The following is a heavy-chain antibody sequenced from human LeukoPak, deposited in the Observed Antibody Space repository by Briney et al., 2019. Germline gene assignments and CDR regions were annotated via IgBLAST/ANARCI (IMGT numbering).Heavy chain of an antibody. D-gene: IGHD6-25*01. CDR1: GFTFSDYY. V-gene: IGHV3-11*01. Sequence: GGSLRLSCAASGFTFSDYYMGWVRQAPGKGLEWVSYIDMSATAIYYADSVKGRFTISRDNAKNSLFLQMNNLRAEDTAVYYCAKDILAAGLFFDYWAQGARVTVSS. CDR2: IDMSATAI. CDR3: AKDILAAGLFFDY. J-gene: IGHJ4*02.